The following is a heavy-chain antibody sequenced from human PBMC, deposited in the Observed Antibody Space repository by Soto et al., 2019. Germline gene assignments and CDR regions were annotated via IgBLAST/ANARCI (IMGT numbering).Heavy chain of an antibody. V-gene: IGHV3-43D*04. CDR2: ISWDGDIT. CDR1: GFPFDDYA. D-gene: IGHD5-18*01. J-gene: IGHJ4*02. CDR3: AKGGGYTYGLFDH. Sequence: GGSLRLSCAASGFPFDDYAMHWVRQAPGKGLEWVSFISWDGDITYYADSVKGRFTISRDNSKNSLYLQMNSLRGEDTAFYYCAKGGGYTYGLFDHWGQGTQVTVSS.